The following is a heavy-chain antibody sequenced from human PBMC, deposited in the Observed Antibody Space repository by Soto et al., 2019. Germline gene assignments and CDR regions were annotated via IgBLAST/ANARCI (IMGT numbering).Heavy chain of an antibody. CDR1: GYSFTSYW. D-gene: IGHD3-3*01. J-gene: IGHJ4*02. CDR2: IYPADSRS. Sequence: PGESLKISCKAYGYSFTSYWIGWVRRMPGKGLEWMGIIYPADSRSRYGPSFQGQVTMSADKSINTAYPQWSSLKASDTAKYYCARLGDGFNPYYFDSWGQGTLVTVSS. CDR3: ARLGDGFNPYYFDS. V-gene: IGHV5-51*01.